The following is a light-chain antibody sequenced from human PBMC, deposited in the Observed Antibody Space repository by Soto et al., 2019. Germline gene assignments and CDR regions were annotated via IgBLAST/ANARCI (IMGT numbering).Light chain of an antibody. CDR1: QTISSW. J-gene: IGKJ1*01. Sequence: DIQMTQSPSTLSGSVGDRVTITFRASQTISSWLAWYQQKPVKAPKLLIYKASSLESGVPSRFSGSGSGTDFTLTTSSLEPEDFAVYYCQQRGHWHRTFGQGTKVDIK. CDR2: KAS. V-gene: IGKV1-5*03. CDR3: QQRGHWHRT.